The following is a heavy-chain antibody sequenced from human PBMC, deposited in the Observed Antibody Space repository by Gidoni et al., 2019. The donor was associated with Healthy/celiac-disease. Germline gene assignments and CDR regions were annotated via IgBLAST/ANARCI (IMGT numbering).Heavy chain of an antibody. CDR1: GFTVSRNT. V-gene: IGHV3-53*01. Sequence: EVQVVESGGGLIQPGGSLRLSCAASGFTVSRNTVSWVRQAPGKGLEWVSVIYSGGSTYYADSVKGRFTISRDNSKNTLYLQMNSLRAEDTAVYYCARGTQLQGYCSGGSCYIDAFDIWGQGTMVTVSS. CDR2: IYSGGST. J-gene: IGHJ3*02. D-gene: IGHD2-15*01. CDR3: ARGTQLQGYCSGGSCYIDAFDI.